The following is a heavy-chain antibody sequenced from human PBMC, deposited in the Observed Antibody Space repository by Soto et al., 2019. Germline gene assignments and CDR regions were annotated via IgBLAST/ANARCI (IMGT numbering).Heavy chain of an antibody. V-gene: IGHV3-53*01. Sequence: EVQLVESGGGVIQPGGSLRLSCAASGLYVGSSYMSWVRQAPGKGLEWISYISGGGETYYTNSVKGRFTISEDNSKNTLFLQMQMVRAEDTPVYYCARDGDGGGGNGGRGVQVTVTS. CDR1: GLYVGSSY. CDR2: ISGGGET. CDR3: ARDGDGGGGN. J-gene: IGHJ4*02. D-gene: IGHD3-16*01.